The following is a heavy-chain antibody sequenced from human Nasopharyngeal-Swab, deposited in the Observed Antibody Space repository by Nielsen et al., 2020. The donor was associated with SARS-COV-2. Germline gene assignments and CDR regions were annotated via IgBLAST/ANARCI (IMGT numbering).Heavy chain of an antibody. Sequence: SLKISCAASGFTFGDYTMHWVRQPPGKGLEWVSGISWNSRSIGYADSVKGRFTISRDNAKNSLYLQMNSLRAEDTALYYCAKDPYGSGTWDGWGQGTLVTVSS. J-gene: IGHJ4*02. CDR3: AKDPYGSGTWDG. CDR2: ISWNSRSI. V-gene: IGHV3-9*01. CDR1: GFTFGDYT. D-gene: IGHD3-10*01.